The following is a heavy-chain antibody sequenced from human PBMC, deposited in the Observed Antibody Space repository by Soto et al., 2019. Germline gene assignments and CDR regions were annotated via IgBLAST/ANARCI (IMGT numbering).Heavy chain of an antibody. CDR3: ARPPPYRGRCYHFDF. D-gene: IGHD6-13*01. CDR2: ISAYNGNT. CDR1: GYTFTSYG. V-gene: IGHV1-18*01. Sequence: QVQLVQSGAEVKKPGASVKVSCKASGYTFTSYGISWVRQAPGQGLEWMGWISAYNGNTNYAQKLQGRVTMTTDTTTSTAYMELRSLRSDDTAVSYCARPPPYRGRCYHFDFWGQGSLVTVSS. J-gene: IGHJ4*02.